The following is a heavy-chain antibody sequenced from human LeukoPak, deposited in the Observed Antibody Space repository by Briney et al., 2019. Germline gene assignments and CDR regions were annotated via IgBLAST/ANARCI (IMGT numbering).Heavy chain of an antibody. J-gene: IGHJ6*02. CDR3: ARGGQQLSHYYYYGMDV. D-gene: IGHD6-13*01. V-gene: IGHV3-21*01. CDR2: ISSSSSYI. Sequence: GGSLRLSCAASGFTFSSYSMNWVRQAPGKGLEWVSSISSSSSYIYYADSVKGRFTISRDNAKNSLYLQMNSLRAEDTAVYYCARGGQQLSHYYYYGMDVWGQGTTVTVSS. CDR1: GFTFSSYS.